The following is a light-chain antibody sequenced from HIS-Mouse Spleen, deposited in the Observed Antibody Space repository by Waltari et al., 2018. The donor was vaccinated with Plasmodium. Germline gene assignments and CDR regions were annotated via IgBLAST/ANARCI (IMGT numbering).Light chain of an antibody. J-gene: IGLJ3*02. CDR1: ALPKKY. CDR3: YSTDSSGNHRV. Sequence: SYELTQPPSVSVSPGQTARITCSGDALPKKYAYWYQQKSCQAPGLVIYEDSKRPSGIPERFSGASSGTMATWTISGAQVEDEADYYCYSTDSSGNHRVFGGGTKLTVL. CDR2: EDS. V-gene: IGLV3-10*01.